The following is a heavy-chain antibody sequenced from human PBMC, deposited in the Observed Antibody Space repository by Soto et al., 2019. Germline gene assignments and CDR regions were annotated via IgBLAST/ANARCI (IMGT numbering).Heavy chain of an antibody. CDR3: ARHVFGYSDYDFSPADFDY. Sequence: ASETLSLTCTVSGGSISSSSYYWGWIRQPPGKGLEWIGSIYYSGSTYYNPSPKSRVTISVDTSKNQFSLKLSSVTAADTAVYYCARHVFGYSDYDFSPADFDYWGQGTLVTVSS. CDR1: GGSISSSSYY. J-gene: IGHJ4*02. CDR2: IYYSGST. D-gene: IGHD5-12*01. V-gene: IGHV4-39*01.